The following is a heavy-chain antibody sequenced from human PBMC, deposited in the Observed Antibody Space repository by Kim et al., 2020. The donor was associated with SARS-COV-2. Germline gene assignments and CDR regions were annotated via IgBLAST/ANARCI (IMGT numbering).Heavy chain of an antibody. D-gene: IGHD2-21*01. V-gene: IGHV4-34*01. Sequence: SETLSLTCAVYGGSFSGYYWSWIRQPPGKGLEWIGEINHSGSTNYNPSLKSRVTISVDTSKNQFSLKLSSVTAADTAVYYCARDGESTFDYWGQGTLVTVSS. J-gene: IGHJ4*02. CDR2: INHSGST. CDR1: GGSFSGYY. CDR3: ARDGESTFDY.